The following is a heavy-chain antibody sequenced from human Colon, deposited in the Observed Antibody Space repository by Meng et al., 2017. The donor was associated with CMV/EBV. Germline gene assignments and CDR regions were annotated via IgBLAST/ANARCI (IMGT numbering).Heavy chain of an antibody. V-gene: IGHV3-23*01. CDR2: ISGSGGST. Sequence: GESLKISCASSGFTFSSYDMSWVRQAPGKGLEWASGISGSGGSTYYADSVKGRFTISRDNAKNTLYLQMNSLRAEDTAVYYCARHSGSYKNDYWGQGTLVTVSS. J-gene: IGHJ4*02. CDR1: GFTFSSYD. D-gene: IGHD1-26*01. CDR3: ARHSGSYKNDY.